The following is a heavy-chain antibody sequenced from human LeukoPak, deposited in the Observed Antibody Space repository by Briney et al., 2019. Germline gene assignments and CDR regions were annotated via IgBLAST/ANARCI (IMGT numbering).Heavy chain of an antibody. D-gene: IGHD3-22*01. CDR3: ARAMIVVDDPIFDY. Sequence: SETLSLTCSVSGGSIRSSDDYWGFVRQPPGKGLERIGYIYYSGSTNYNPSLKSRVTISVDTSKNQFSLKLSSVTAADTAVYYCARAMIVVDDPIFDYWGQGTLVTVSS. CDR1: GGSIRSSDDY. V-gene: IGHV4-61*08. J-gene: IGHJ4*02. CDR2: IYYSGST.